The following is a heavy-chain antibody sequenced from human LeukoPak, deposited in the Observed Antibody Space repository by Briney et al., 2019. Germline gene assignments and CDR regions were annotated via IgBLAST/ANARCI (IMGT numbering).Heavy chain of an antibody. CDR1: TFTFSDYN. CDR2: ITNGGSTI. CDR3: ARSIGLTGGGVDV. Sequence: GGSLRLAWTASTFTFSDYNMKWARQAPGKGLEWVSYITNGGSTIHHEDSVKGRFTISRDNAKKTLYLQMNSLRAEDTAVYYCARSIGLTGGGVDVWGQGTTVTVSS. J-gene: IGHJ6*02. V-gene: IGHV3-11*01. D-gene: IGHD3-9*01.